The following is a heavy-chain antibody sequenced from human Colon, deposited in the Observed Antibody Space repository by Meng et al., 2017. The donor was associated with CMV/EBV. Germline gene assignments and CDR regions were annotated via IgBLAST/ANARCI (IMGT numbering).Heavy chain of an antibody. Sequence: CKTPGYRLTSRSMRWLRQAHGQGLEGMGIINRSEGTTRSAQGVQGRVTMTRDKSESTVYMEVSSLRSEDTAVYYCAGINDWRYALDYWGQGTLVTVSS. V-gene: IGHV1-46*01. D-gene: IGHD3-9*01. CDR3: AGINDWRYALDY. CDR2: INRSEGTT. CDR1: GYRLTSRS. J-gene: IGHJ4*02.